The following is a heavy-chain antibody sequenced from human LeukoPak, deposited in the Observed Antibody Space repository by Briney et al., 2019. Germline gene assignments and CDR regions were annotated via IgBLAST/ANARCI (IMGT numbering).Heavy chain of an antibody. Sequence: ASVKVSCKASGGTFSSYAISWVRQAPGQGLEWMGGIIPIFGTANYAQKFQGRVTITADKSTSTAYMELSSLRSEDTAVYYCARDLGSSGYFDYWGQGTLVTVSS. CDR3: ARDLGSSGYFDY. J-gene: IGHJ4*02. V-gene: IGHV1-69*06. CDR1: GGTFSSYA. D-gene: IGHD3-22*01. CDR2: IIPIFGTA.